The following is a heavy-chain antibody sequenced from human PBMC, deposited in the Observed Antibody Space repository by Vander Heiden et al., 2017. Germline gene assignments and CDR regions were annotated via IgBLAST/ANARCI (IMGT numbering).Heavy chain of an antibody. CDR2: IIPIFGTA. J-gene: IGHJ3*02. CDR1: GGTFSSYA. D-gene: IGHD4-17*01. CDR3: ARDKPMTTVSTTSAFDI. V-gene: IGHV1-69*06. Sequence: QVKLVQSGAEVKKPGPPVKVLCKASGGTFSSYAITWVRQAPGQGLEWMGGIIPIFGTANYAQKFQGRVTITADKSTSTAYMELSSLRSEDTAVYYCARDKPMTTVSTTSAFDIWGQGTMVTVSS.